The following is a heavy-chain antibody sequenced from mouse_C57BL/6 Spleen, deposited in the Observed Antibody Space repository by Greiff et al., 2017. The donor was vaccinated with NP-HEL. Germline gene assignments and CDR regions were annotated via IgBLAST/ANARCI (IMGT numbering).Heavy chain of an antibody. D-gene: IGHD1-1*01. CDR2: IDPENGDT. V-gene: IGHV14-4*01. Sequence: VQLQQSGAELVRPGASVKLSCTASGFNIKDDYMHWVKQRPEPGLEWIGWIDPENGDTEYASKFQSKATITADTSSNTAYLKLSSLTSEDTAVYYCTTDGSQSAWFAYWGQGTLVTVSA. CDR3: TTDGSQSAWFAY. CDR1: GFNIKDDY. J-gene: IGHJ3*01.